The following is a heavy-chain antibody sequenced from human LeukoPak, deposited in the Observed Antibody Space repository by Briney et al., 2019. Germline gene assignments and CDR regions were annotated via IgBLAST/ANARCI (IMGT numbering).Heavy chain of an antibody. CDR2: ISAYNGNT. CDR3: ARDGSSPDYGAHSYYYGMDV. D-gene: IGHD4-17*01. Sequence: ASVKISCKASGYTFTSYGISWVRQAPGQGLEWMGWISAYNGNTNYAQKLQGRVTMTTDTSTSTAYMELRSLRSDDTAVYYCARDGSSPDYGAHSYYYGMDVWGQGTTVTVSS. V-gene: IGHV1-18*01. CDR1: GYTFTSYG. J-gene: IGHJ6*02.